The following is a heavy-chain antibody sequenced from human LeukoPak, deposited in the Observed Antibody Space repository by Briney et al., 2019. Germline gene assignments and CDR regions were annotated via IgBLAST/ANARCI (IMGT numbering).Heavy chain of an antibody. CDR1: GFTFDSYG. CDR2: ISGSGGST. V-gene: IGHV3-23*01. CDR3: ARHLSGVTGYTYGRGIDY. J-gene: IGHJ4*02. D-gene: IGHD5-18*01. Sequence: GGSLRLSCAASGFTFDSYGMSWVRQAPGKGLEWVSAISGSGGSTYYADSVKGRFTISRDNSKNTLYLQMNSLRAEDTAVYYCARHLSGVTGYTYGRGIDYWGQGTLVTVSS.